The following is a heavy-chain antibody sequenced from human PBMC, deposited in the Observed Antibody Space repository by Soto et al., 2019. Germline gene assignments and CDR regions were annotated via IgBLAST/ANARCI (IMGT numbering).Heavy chain of an antibody. CDR3: AKYYDILTGYYKPYYYYYGMDV. CDR2: ISGSGGST. Sequence: XGSLRLSCAASGFTFNSYAMSWVRQAPGKGLDWVSAISGSGGSTYYADSVKGRFTISRDNSKNTLYLQMNSLRAEDTAVYYCAKYYDILTGYYKPYYYYYGMDVWGQGTTVTVSS. D-gene: IGHD3-9*01. J-gene: IGHJ6*02. CDR1: GFTFNSYA. V-gene: IGHV3-23*01.